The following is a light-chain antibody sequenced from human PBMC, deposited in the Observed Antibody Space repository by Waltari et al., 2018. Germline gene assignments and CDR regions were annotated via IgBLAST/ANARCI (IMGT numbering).Light chain of an antibody. V-gene: IGKV3-11*01. Sequence: EIVLTQSPATLSLSPGERATLSCRASQSVSSYLAWYHQKPGQAPRLLINDASNRATGSPARFSGSGSGTDFTLTISSLEPEDFAVYYCQQRSNWPLTFGGGTKVEIK. CDR3: QQRSNWPLT. CDR2: DAS. J-gene: IGKJ4*01. CDR1: QSVSSY.